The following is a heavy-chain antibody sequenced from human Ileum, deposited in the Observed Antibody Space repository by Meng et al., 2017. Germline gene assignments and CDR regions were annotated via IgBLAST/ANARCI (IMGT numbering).Heavy chain of an antibody. CDR3: ARYYYDSSGVTWFDP. CDR2: FYFSGST. Sequence: QVHLQESGPGLVKPSQTLSLTRTVSGDSISSGDHYWTWSRQHPGKGLEWIGYFYFSGSTYYNPSLKSRVSISVDTSKNQFSLRMSSVTAADTAVYYCARYYYDSSGVTWFDPWGQGTLVTVSS. V-gene: IGHV4-31*03. D-gene: IGHD3-22*01. CDR1: GDSISSGDHY. J-gene: IGHJ5*02.